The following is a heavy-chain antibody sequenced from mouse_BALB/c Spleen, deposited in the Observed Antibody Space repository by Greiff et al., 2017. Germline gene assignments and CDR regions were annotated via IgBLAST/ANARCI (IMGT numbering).Heavy chain of an antibody. CDR2: INPSNGRT. D-gene: IGHD1-1*01. CDR1: GYTFTSYW. V-gene: IGHV1S81*02. Sequence: VQLQQSGAELAKPGASVKMSCKASGYTFTSYWMHWVKQRPGQGLEWIGEINPSNGRTNYNEKFKSKATLTVDKSSSTAYMQLSSLTSEDSAVYYCASGGSSPAWFAYWGQGTLVTVSA. CDR3: ASGGSSPAWFAY. J-gene: IGHJ3*01.